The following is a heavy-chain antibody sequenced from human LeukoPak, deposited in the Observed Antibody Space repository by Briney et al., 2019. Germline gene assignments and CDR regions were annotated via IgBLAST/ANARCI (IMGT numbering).Heavy chain of an antibody. CDR1: GFTFSGYI. D-gene: IGHD6-19*01. CDR3: ARDQWLDY. CDR2: IGSSGNTI. J-gene: IGHJ4*02. V-gene: IGHV3-48*01. Sequence: PGGSQRLSCAASGFTFSGYIMNWVRQAPGKGLEWVSFIGSSGNTIYYADSVKGRFTVSRDNAKNSLYLQMNSLRAEDTAVYYCARDQWLDYWGQGTLVTVSS.